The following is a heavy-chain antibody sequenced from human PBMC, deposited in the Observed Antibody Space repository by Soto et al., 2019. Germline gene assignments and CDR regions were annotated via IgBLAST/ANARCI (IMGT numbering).Heavy chain of an antibody. D-gene: IGHD6-13*01. J-gene: IGHJ4*02. V-gene: IGHV3-30*18. CDR2: ISYDGSNK. CDR1: GFTFSSYG. Sequence: GGSLRLSCAASGFTFSSYGMHWVRQAPGKGLEWVAVISYDGSNKYYADSVKGRFTISRDNSKNTRYLQMNSLRAEDTAVYYCAKDFIAAAGILWGQGTLVTVSS. CDR3: AKDFIAAAGIL.